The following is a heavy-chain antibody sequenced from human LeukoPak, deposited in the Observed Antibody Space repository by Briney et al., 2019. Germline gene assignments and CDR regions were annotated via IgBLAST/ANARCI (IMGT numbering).Heavy chain of an antibody. CDR1: GDSVSSNSAA. J-gene: IGHJ6*03. CDR2: TYYRSKWYN. Sequence: QTLSLTCAISGDSVSSNSAAWNWIRQSPSRGLEWLGRTYYRSKWYNDYAVSVKSRITINPDTSKNQFSLQLNSVTPEDTAVYYCARELGAINKWELQRVYYYMDVWGKGTTVTVSS. CDR3: ARELGAINKWELQRVYYYMDV. D-gene: IGHD1-26*01. V-gene: IGHV6-1*01.